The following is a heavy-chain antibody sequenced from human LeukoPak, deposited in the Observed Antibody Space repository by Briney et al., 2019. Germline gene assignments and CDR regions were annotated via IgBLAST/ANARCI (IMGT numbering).Heavy chain of an antibody. Sequence: GGSLRLSCAGSGFVFSDYTMTWVRQAPGKGLEWVSAIGGRGGSTYYADSVKGRFTISRDNSKNTLYLQMNSLRAEDTAVYYCAKPSTKNYYDSSGYYLDYWGQGTLVTVSS. CDR2: IGGRGGST. J-gene: IGHJ4*02. V-gene: IGHV3-23*01. CDR3: AKPSTKNYYDSSGYYLDY. D-gene: IGHD3-22*01. CDR1: GFVFSDYT.